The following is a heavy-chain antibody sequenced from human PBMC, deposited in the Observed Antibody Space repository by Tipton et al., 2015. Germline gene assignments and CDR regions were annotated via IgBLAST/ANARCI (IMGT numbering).Heavy chain of an antibody. D-gene: IGHD3-16*02. CDR2: ISGSAGST. CDR1: GFTFSSFA. V-gene: IGHV3-23*01. Sequence: SLRLSCAASGFTFSSFAMNWVRQAPGKGLEWVSTISGSAGSTYYTDSVKGRSTISRDNSKNTLYLQMKSLRAEDTAVYYCAKDRPHYDFVRGTYRFSGGSGMDVWGQGTTVTVSS. CDR3: AKDRPHYDFVRGTYRFSGGSGMDV. J-gene: IGHJ6*02.